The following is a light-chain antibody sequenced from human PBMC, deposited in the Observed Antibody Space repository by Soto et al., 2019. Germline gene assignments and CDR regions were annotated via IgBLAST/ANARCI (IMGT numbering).Light chain of an antibody. Sequence: DVQMTQSPSSLSASVGDRVTITCRASQSIVSFLNRYQQRPGTAPKLLIFAASNLESGVPSRFSGRGSATDFTLSISSLQPEDFATYFCQQTYSMPVTFGQGTKLEMK. CDR1: QSIVSF. J-gene: IGKJ2*01. CDR3: QQTYSMPVT. CDR2: AAS. V-gene: IGKV1-39*01.